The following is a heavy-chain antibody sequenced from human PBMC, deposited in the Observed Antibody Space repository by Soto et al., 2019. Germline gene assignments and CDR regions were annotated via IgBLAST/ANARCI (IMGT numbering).Heavy chain of an antibody. V-gene: IGHV3-23*01. J-gene: IGHJ1*01. Sequence: EVQLLESGGGLVQPGGSLRLSCAASGFTFSTYTMGWVRQAPGKGLQWVSGISGGGGTTYYADSVKGRFTISRDHSKNTPYVQISSLRAEDTTVYYCMTPRKQSRDFQHWGQGTLVTVSS. CDR3: MTPRKQSRDFQH. CDR1: GFTFSTYT. CDR2: ISGGGGTT. D-gene: IGHD6-19*01.